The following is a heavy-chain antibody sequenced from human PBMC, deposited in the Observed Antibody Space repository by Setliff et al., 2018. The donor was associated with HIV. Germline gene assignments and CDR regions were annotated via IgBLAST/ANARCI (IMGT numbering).Heavy chain of an antibody. V-gene: IGHV3-30-3*01. Sequence: QPGGSLRLSCAASDFIFENLRMHWVRQAPGKGLEWVATISDDGGSKYYPDYVKGRFNISRDNSKNTLHLQLTSLRAEDTAVYYCAKGVRDKWLDGAFDIWGLGTMVTVSS. CDR3: AKGVRDKWLDGAFDI. J-gene: IGHJ3*02. CDR2: ISDDGGSK. D-gene: IGHD3-22*01. CDR1: DFIFENLR.